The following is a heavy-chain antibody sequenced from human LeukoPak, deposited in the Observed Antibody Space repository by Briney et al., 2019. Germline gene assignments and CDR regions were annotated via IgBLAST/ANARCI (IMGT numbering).Heavy chain of an antibody. CDR1: GFTFSSYW. V-gene: IGHV3-7*03. CDR3: ARDKGDYDTSGSLFVF. Sequence: GGSLRLSCAASGFTFSSYWMNWARQAPGKGLEWVASINHNGNVNYYVDSVKGRFTISRDNAKNSLYLQMNSLRAEDTAVYYCARDKGDYDTSGSLFVFGGQGTLVTVSS. CDR2: INHNGNVN. J-gene: IGHJ4*02. D-gene: IGHD3-22*01.